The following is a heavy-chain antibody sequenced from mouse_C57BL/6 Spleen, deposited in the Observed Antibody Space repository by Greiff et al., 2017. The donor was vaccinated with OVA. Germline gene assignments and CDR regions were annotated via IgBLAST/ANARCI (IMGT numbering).Heavy chain of an antibody. J-gene: IGHJ1*03. CDR3: TRGTTVVAPYFDV. CDR1: GFTFSDAW. D-gene: IGHD1-1*01. CDR2: IRNKANNHAT. Sequence: EVKLMESGGGLVQPGGSMKLSCAASGFTFSDAWMDWVRQSPEKGLEWVAEIRNKANNHATYYAESVKGRFTISRDDSKSSVYLQMNSLRAEDTGIYYCTRGTTVVAPYFDVWGTGTTVTVSS. V-gene: IGHV6-6*01.